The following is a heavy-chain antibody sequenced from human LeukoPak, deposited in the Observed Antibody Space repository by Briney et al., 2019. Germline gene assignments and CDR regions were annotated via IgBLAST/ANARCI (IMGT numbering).Heavy chain of an antibody. CDR2: IYYNGRT. CDR3: ARHVARSDVFET. D-gene: IGHD2-21*01. Sequence: SETLSLTCNVSGGSINSSNCWGWIRQPPGKGLEWLGIIYYNGRTYDNQSLKRRLTLSVDTSKNQLSLKLRFVTTTDTAVYYCARHVARSDVFETSGQGTMVTVSS. V-gene: IGHV4-39*01. J-gene: IGHJ3*02. CDR1: GGSINSSNC.